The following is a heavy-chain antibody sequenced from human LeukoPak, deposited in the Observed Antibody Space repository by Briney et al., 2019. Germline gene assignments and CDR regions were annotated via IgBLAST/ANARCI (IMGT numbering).Heavy chain of an antibody. CDR3: AKGKGDYGDYLYYFDY. Sequence: GGSLRLSCAASGFTFSSYWMHWVRQAPGKGLEWVSAISGSGGSTYYADSVKGRFTISRDNSKNTLYLQMNSLRAEDTAVYYCAKGKGDYGDYLYYFDYWGQGTLVTVSS. D-gene: IGHD4-17*01. J-gene: IGHJ4*02. CDR1: GFTFSSYW. CDR2: ISGSGGST. V-gene: IGHV3-23*01.